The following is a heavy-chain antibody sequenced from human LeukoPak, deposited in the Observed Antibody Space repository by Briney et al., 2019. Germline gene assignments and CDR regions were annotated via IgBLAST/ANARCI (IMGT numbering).Heavy chain of an antibody. CDR3: ARAGYGYSSSWYDAFQERDWLDP. D-gene: IGHD6-13*01. Sequence: GASVKVSCKASGYTFTSYDINWVRQATGQGLEWMGWMNPNSGNTGYAQKFQGRVTMTRNTSISTAYMELSSLRSEDTAVYYCARAGYGYSSSWYDAFQERDWLDPWGQGTLVTVSS. J-gene: IGHJ5*02. CDR2: MNPNSGNT. V-gene: IGHV1-8*01. CDR1: GYTFTSYD.